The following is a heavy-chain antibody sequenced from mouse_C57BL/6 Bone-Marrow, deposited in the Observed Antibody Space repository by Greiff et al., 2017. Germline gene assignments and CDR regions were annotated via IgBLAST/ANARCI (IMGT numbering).Heavy chain of an antibody. J-gene: IGHJ4*01. CDR3: ARSYDYDDYTMDY. CDR2: MHPNGGSP. CDR1: GYTFTNYW. V-gene: IGHV1-64*01. D-gene: IGHD2-4*01. Sequence: QVQLQQPGAELVKPGASVKLSCKASGYTFTNYWMHWVKQRPGQGLEWIGMMHPNGGSPDYNEKFKSEATLSVDKSSRTAYMELSSLSSEYSAVYYCARSYDYDDYTMDYWGQGTSVTVPS.